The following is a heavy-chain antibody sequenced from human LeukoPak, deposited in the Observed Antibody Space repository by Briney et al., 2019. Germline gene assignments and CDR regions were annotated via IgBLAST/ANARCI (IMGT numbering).Heavy chain of an antibody. J-gene: IGHJ4*02. CDR2: ISGSGGST. D-gene: IGHD2-2*01. CDR3: AKDWDIVVVPAAMQRFDY. CDR1: GFTFSSYA. Sequence: GGSLRLSCAASGFTFSSYAMSWVRQAPGKGLEWVSAISGSGGSTYYADPVKGRFTISRDNSKNTLYLQMTSLRAEDTAVYYCAKDWDIVVVPAAMQRFDYWGQGTLVTVSS. V-gene: IGHV3-23*01.